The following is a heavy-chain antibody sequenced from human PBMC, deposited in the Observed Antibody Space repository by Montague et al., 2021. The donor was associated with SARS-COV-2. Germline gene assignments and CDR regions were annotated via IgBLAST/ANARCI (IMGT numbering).Heavy chain of an antibody. Sequence: PALVKPTQTLTLTCTFSGFSLSTSGMCVSWIRQPPGKALEWLACIDWDDDKYYGTSLKTRLTISKDTSKNQVVLTMTNMDPVDTATYYCARTYYDILTGRDYGMDVWGQGTTVTVSS. D-gene: IGHD3-9*01. CDR1: GFSLSTSGMC. CDR2: IDWDDDK. V-gene: IGHV2-70*11. J-gene: IGHJ6*02. CDR3: ARTYYDILTGRDYGMDV.